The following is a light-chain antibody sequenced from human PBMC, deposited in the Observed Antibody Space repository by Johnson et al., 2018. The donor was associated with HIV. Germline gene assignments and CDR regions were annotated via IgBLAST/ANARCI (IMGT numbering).Light chain of an antibody. Sequence: QAVLTQPPSVSAAPGQKVTISCSGSSSNIANIYVSWYQQLPGTAPKLLIYDNNNRPSGIPARFSGSKSGTSATLGITGLQTGDEADYYCGTWDSRLSAYVFGTGTKVTVL. J-gene: IGLJ1*01. CDR3: GTWDSRLSAYV. CDR1: SSNIANIY. CDR2: DNN. V-gene: IGLV1-51*01.